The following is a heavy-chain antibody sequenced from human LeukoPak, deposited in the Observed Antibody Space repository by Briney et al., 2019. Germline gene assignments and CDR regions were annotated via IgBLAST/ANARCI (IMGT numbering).Heavy chain of an antibody. CDR2: IKQDGSEK. V-gene: IGHV3-7*01. CDR1: GFTFSSYW. CDR3: ASTIGGYYDSSGNFDY. D-gene: IGHD3-22*01. Sequence: PGGSLRLSCAASGFTFSSYWMSWVRQAPGKGLEWVANIKQDGSEKYYVDSVKGRFTISRDNAKNSLYLQMNSLRVEDTAVYYCASTIGGYYDSSGNFDYWGQGTLVTVSS. J-gene: IGHJ4*02.